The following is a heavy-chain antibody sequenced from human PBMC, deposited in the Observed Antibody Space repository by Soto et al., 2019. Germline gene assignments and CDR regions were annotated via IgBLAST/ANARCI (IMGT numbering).Heavy chain of an antibody. D-gene: IGHD2-21*02. CDR3: TTDLCRGGDCYSPYYYYGMDV. J-gene: IGHJ6*02. CDR2: IKSKTDGGTT. V-gene: IGHV3-15*07. Sequence: GGSLRLSCAASGFTFSNAWMNWVRQAPGKGLEWVGRIKSKTDGGTTDYAAPVKGRFTISRDDSKNTLYLQMNSLKTEDTAVYYCTTDLCRGGDCYSPYYYYGMDVWGQGTTVTVSS. CDR1: GFTFSNAW.